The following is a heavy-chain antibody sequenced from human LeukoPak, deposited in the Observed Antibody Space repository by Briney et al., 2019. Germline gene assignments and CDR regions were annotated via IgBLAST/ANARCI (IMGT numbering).Heavy chain of an antibody. V-gene: IGHV3-9*01. J-gene: IGHJ4*02. CDR3: AKDSYYDILTGFDY. D-gene: IGHD3-9*01. CDR1: GFTFSSYA. Sequence: GGSLRLSCAASGFTFSSYAMHWVRQAPGKGLEWVSGISWNSGSIGYADSVKGRFTISRDNAKNSLYLQMNSLRAEDTALYYCAKDSYYDILTGFDYWGQGTLVTVSS. CDR2: ISWNSGSI.